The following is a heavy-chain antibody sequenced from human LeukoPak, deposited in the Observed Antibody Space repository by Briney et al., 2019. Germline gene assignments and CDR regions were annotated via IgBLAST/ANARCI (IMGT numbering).Heavy chain of an antibody. V-gene: IGHV1-46*01. J-gene: IGHJ3*02. CDR3: ARDGDGYNRNDAFDI. CDR1: GYTFTSYY. CDR2: INPSGGST. D-gene: IGHD5-24*01. Sequence: ASVKVSCKASGYTFTSYYMHWVRQAPGQGLEWMGIINPSGGSTSYAQKFQGRVTITADESTSTAYMELSSLRSEDTAVYYCARDGDGYNRNDAFDIWGQGTMVTVSS.